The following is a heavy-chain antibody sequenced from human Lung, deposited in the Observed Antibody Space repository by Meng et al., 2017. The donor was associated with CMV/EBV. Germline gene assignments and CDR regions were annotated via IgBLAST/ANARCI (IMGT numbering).Heavy chain of an antibody. Sequence: SETLSLTCTVSGGSISGYYWTWIRQPPGKGLEWIGYMYYSGSTNYNPSLKSRVTISVDTSKNQFSLILSSVTAADTAVYYCARGGRGAAAGQDYWGQGTLVTVSS. CDR2: MYYSGST. V-gene: IGHV4-59*01. J-gene: IGHJ4*02. CDR1: GGSISGYY. CDR3: ARGGRGAAAGQDY. D-gene: IGHD6-13*01.